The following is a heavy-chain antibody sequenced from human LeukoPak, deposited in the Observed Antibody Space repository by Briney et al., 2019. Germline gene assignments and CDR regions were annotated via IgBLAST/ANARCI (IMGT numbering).Heavy chain of an antibody. D-gene: IGHD2-21*02. CDR1: GGSISSGGYS. Sequence: SQTLSLTCAVSGGSISSGGYSWNWIRQPPGKGLEWIGYIYHSGSTYYNPSLKSRVTISVDRSTNQFSLKLSSVTAADTAVYYCARDNGGDQDYWGQGTLVTVSS. CDR2: IYHSGST. CDR3: ARDNGGDQDY. V-gene: IGHV4-30-2*01. J-gene: IGHJ4*02.